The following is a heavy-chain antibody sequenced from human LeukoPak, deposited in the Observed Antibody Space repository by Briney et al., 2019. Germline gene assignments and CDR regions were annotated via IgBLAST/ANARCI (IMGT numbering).Heavy chain of an antibody. CDR2: IIPIFGTA. J-gene: IGHJ4*02. CDR1: GGTFSSYA. Sequence: SVKVSYKASGGTFSSYAISWVRQAPGQGLEWMGGIIPIFGTANYAQKFQGRVTITADESTSTAYMELSSLRSEDTAVYYCAKEYNWLDPFDYWGQGTLVTVSS. CDR3: AKEYNWLDPFDY. D-gene: IGHD6-19*01. V-gene: IGHV1-69*13.